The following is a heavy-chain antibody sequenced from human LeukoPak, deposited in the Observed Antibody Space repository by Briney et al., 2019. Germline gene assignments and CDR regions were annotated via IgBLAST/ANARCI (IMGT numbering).Heavy chain of an antibody. D-gene: IGHD5-18*01. Sequence: SVKVSCKASGGTFSSYAISWVRQAPGQGLEWMGGIIPIFGTANYAQKFQGRVTITTDESTSTAYMELSSLRSEDTAVYYCARGDRGYSYGPNGYWGQGTLVTVS. V-gene: IGHV1-69*05. CDR1: GGTFSSYA. J-gene: IGHJ4*02. CDR3: ARGDRGYSYGPNGY. CDR2: IIPIFGTA.